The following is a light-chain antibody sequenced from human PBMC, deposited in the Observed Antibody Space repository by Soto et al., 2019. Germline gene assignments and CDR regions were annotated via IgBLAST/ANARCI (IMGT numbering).Light chain of an antibody. J-gene: IGKJ1*01. V-gene: IGKV3-11*01. CDR1: QSVSSY. CDR3: HQPSNWTNR. Sequence: IGLRNSLTTLSFSPFYIATLSFRASQSVSSYLAWYQQKPGQAPRLLIYGASTRATGIPARFSGSGSGTDFTLTISSLEPEDFTVYCCHQPSNWTNRFGQRTKVAIK. CDR2: GAS.